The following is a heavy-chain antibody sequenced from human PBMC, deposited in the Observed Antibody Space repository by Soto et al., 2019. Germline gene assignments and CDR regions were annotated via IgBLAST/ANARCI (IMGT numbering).Heavy chain of an antibody. CDR1: GDSVSSNSAA. Sequence: SQTLSLTCAISGDSVSSNSAAWNWIRQSPSRGLEWLGRTYYRSKWYNDYAVSVKSRIPINPDTSKNQFSLQLNSVTPEDTAVYYCARDSGSYPTYYYYYGMDVWGQGTTVTVSS. J-gene: IGHJ6*02. D-gene: IGHD1-26*01. V-gene: IGHV6-1*01. CDR2: TYYRSKWYN. CDR3: ARDSGSYPTYYYYYGMDV.